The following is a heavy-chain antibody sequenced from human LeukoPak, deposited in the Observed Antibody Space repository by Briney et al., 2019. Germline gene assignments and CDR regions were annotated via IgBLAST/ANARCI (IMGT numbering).Heavy chain of an antibody. J-gene: IGHJ4*02. CDR1: GFTFSSYS. CDR3: ARVPYPTGTYYFDY. Sequence: GGSLRLSCAASGFTFSSYSMNWVRQAPGKGLEWVSSISSSSSYIYYAGSVKGRFTISRDNAKNSLYLQMNSLRAEDTAVYYCARVPYPTGTYYFDYWGQGTLVTVSS. CDR2: ISSSSSYI. D-gene: IGHD1-1*01. V-gene: IGHV3-21*01.